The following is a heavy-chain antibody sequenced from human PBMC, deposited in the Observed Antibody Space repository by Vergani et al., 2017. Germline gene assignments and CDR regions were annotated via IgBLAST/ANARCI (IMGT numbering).Heavy chain of an antibody. CDR1: GITFWKFG. J-gene: IGHJ4*02. D-gene: IGHD5-12*01. V-gene: IGHV3-9*01. CDR2: ISWNSGAV. Sequence: EVQLLESGGGLAQPGGSLRLSCEASGITFWKFGMHWVRQGPGKGLEWVSGISWNSGAVDYADSVRGRFTISRDNAKNTLHLQMNSLRADDTAVYYCTKGSRGYTGYFFDYWGQGTLATVSS. CDR3: TKGSRGYTGYFFDY.